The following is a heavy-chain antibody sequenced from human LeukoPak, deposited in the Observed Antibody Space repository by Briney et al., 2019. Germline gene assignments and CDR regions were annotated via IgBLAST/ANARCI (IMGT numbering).Heavy chain of an antibody. D-gene: IGHD6-13*01. CDR2: ISGSGAST. V-gene: IGHV3-23*01. CDR3: ATGRWYCDY. J-gene: IGHJ4*02. Sequence: GGSLRLSCAASGFTFSSYAMSWVRQAPGKGLEWVSLISGSGASTYCADSMKGRFTISRDNSKNTLYLQMNSLRAEDTAVYYCATGRWYCDYWGQGTLVTVSS. CDR1: GFTFSSYA.